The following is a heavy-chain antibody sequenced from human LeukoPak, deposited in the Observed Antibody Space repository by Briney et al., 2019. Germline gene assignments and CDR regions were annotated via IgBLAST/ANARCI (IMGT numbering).Heavy chain of an antibody. Sequence: GGSLRLSCAASGFTFSSYAMSWVRQAPGKGLEWVSSISGNGGSTYYVDSVKGRFTISRDNSKNMLYLQMSSLRGEDTAIYYCAKEDAYCSSIGCYGGDFWDHWGQGTLVTVSS. D-gene: IGHD3-3*01. CDR3: AKEDAYCSSIGCYGGDFWDH. J-gene: IGHJ4*02. V-gene: IGHV3-23*01. CDR1: GFTFSSYA. CDR2: ISGNGGST.